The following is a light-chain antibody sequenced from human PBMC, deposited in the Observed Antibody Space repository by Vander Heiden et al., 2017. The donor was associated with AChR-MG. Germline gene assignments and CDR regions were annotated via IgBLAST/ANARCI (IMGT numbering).Light chain of an antibody. J-gene: IGLJ2*01. CDR1: SSNIGAGYD. Sequence: QSVPTQLPAASGAPGRRVPNSCTGSSSNIGAGYDVDWYHQLPGTAPKLLIYGNSNRPSGVPDRFSGSKSGTSASLAITGLQAEDEADYYCQSYDSSLSGSSVVFGGGTKLTVL. CDR3: QSYDSSLSGSSVV. CDR2: GNS. V-gene: IGLV1-40*01.